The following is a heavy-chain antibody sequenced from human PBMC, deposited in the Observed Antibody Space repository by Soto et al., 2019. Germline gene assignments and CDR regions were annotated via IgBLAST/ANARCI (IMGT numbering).Heavy chain of an antibody. Sequence: QVQLVESGGGVVQPGRSLRRSCAASGFTFKTYGMHWVRQAPGKGLEWVAVISFGGTDKYYADSVKGRFPISRDNPKSTLYLQMNKLTADDTAVYNFERDQWLREGYFYAMDVWGQGTTVTVSS. CDR3: ERDQWLREGYFYAMDV. V-gene: IGHV3-30*03. CDR1: GFTFKTYG. D-gene: IGHD6-19*01. CDR2: ISFGGTDK. J-gene: IGHJ6*02.